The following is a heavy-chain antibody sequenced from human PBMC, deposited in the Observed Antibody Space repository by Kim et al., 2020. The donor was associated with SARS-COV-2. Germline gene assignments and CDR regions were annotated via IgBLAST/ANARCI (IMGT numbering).Heavy chain of an antibody. D-gene: IGHD6-19*01. Sequence: ADTAKGRFTISRDNYKTTLYLQMNSLRAEDTAVYYCAKEGAVAGLFDYWGQGTLVTVSS. J-gene: IGHJ4*02. CDR3: AKEGAVAGLFDY. V-gene: IGHV3-23*01.